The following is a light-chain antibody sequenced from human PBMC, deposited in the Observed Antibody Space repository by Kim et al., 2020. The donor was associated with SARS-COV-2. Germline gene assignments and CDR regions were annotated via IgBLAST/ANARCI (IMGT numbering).Light chain of an antibody. CDR3: QQSYRTPIT. CDR1: QSISQSASTY. CDR2: GAS. V-gene: IGKV1-39*01. J-gene: IGKJ5*01. Sequence: DRVTSTCRASQSISQSASTYLNWYQKKPGKAPKLLIYGASSLHSGVPSRFSGSGYGTDFTLSISSLQPEDFATYYCQQSYRTPITFGQGTRLEIK.